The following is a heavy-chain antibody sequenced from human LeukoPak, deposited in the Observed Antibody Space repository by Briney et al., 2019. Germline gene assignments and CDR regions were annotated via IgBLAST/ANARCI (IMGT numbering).Heavy chain of an antibody. CDR1: GFTFSSYA. CDR2: ISSSSSYI. CDR3: ARGLNWKYGWFDP. Sequence: GGSLRLSCAASGFTFSSYAMSWVRQAPGKGLEWVSCISSSSSYIYYADSVRGRFTISRDNAKNSLYLQMNSLRAEDTAVYYRARGLNWKYGWFDPWGQGTLVTVSS. D-gene: IGHD1-7*01. J-gene: IGHJ5*02. V-gene: IGHV3-21*01.